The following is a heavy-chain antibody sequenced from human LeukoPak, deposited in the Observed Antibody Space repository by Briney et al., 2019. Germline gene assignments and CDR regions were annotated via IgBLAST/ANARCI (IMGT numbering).Heavy chain of an antibody. Sequence: SGGSLRLSCAASGFTFSSYGMHWVRQAPGKGLEWVSAISGSGGSTYYADSVKGRFTISRDNSKNTLYLQMNSLRAEDTAVYYCAKDSYYDFWSGYPTNWFDPWGQGTLVTVSS. CDR1: GFTFSSYG. CDR2: ISGSGGST. CDR3: AKDSYYDFWSGYPTNWFDP. D-gene: IGHD3-3*01. J-gene: IGHJ5*02. V-gene: IGHV3-23*01.